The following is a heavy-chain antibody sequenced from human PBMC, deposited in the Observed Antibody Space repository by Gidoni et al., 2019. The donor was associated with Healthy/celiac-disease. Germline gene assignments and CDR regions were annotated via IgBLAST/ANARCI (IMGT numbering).Heavy chain of an antibody. D-gene: IGHD6-13*01. CDR3: AKDSRQQLAHYYYYGMDV. V-gene: IGHV3-23*04. CDR1: GFPFSSYA. Sequence: EVQLVESGGDLVQPGGSLRLSCAASGFPFSSYARSWVRPAPGTGLEWVSAISGSGGSTYYADSLKGRFTISRDNSKNTLYLQKNSLRDEDTAVYYCAKDSRQQLAHYYYYGMDVWGQGTTVTVSS. CDR2: ISGSGGST. J-gene: IGHJ6*02.